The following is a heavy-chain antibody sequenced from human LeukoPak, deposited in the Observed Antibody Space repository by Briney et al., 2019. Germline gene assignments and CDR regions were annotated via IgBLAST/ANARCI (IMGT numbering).Heavy chain of an antibody. CDR1: GASISPYY. D-gene: IGHD2-2*01. J-gene: IGHJ5*02. V-gene: IGHV4-59*08. Sequence: SETLSLTCTVSGASISPYYWSWIRQPPGKGLEWIGDIYSSGSTSYNPSLKSRVTISVDMSNNQFSLKLSSVTAADTAVYYCVRLSGTSRFDPWGQGTLVTVSS. CDR2: IYSSGST. CDR3: VRLSGTSRFDP.